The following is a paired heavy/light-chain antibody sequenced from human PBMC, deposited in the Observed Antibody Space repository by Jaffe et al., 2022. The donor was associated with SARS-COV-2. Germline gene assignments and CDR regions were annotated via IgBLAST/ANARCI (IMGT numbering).Heavy chain of an antibody. J-gene: IGHJ6*03. Sequence: QVQLVQSGAEVKKPGSSVKVSCKAPGGTFSSYGISWVRQAPGQGLEWMGGFIPILGITNYAQKFQGRITITADESTSTAYMEVSSLRSEDSALYYCATSQFGCNTTSCYERGGFSDYYMDVWGKGTTVTVSS. CDR3: ATSQFGCNTTSCYERGGFSDYYMDV. D-gene: IGHD2-2*01. CDR1: GGTFSSYG. CDR2: FIPILGIT. V-gene: IGHV1-69*01.
Light chain of an antibody. CDR1: SSNIGTNT. J-gene: IGLJ1*01. Sequence: QSVLTQPPSASGTPGQRVTISCSGSSSNIGTNTVNWYQQLPGTAPKLLVYSNNQRPSGVPDRFSGSKSGTSASLAISGLQSEDEADYYCAAWDDSLNGPYVFGTGTKVTVL. V-gene: IGLV1-44*01. CDR3: AAWDDSLNGPYV. CDR2: SNN.